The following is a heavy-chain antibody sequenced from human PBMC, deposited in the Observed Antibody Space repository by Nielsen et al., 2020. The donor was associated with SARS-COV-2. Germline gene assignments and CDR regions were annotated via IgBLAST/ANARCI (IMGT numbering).Heavy chain of an antibody. Sequence: ASVKVSCKASGYTFTGYYIHWVRQAPGQGLEWMGRINPNNGGTDSAQKFQGRVTMTEDTSTDTAYVELSSLRSEDTAVYYCATVYMDVWGQGTTVTVSS. J-gene: IGHJ6*02. CDR2: INPNNGGT. CDR1: GYTFTGYY. V-gene: IGHV1-2*06. CDR3: ATVYMDV.